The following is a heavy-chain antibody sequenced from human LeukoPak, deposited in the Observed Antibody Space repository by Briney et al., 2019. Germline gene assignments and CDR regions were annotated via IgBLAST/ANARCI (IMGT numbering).Heavy chain of an antibody. CDR3: AREWGDDSIGALY. CDR1: GFTFSSYS. Sequence: GGSLRLSCAASGFTFSSYSMNWVRQAPGKGLEWVSSISSSSSYIYYADSVKGRFTISRDNAKNSLYLQMNSLRAEDTAVYYCAREWGDDSIGALYWGQGTLVTVSS. D-gene: IGHD3-22*01. CDR2: ISSSSSYI. J-gene: IGHJ4*02. V-gene: IGHV3-21*01.